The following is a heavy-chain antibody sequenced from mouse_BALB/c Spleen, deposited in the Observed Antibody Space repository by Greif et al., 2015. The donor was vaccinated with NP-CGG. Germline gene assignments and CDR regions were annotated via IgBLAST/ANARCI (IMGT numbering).Heavy chain of an antibody. Sequence: EVQLQQSGPELVKPGASVKISCKASGYSFTGYFMNWVMQSHGKSLEWIGRINPYNGDTFYNQKFKGKATLTVDKSSSTAHMELRSLASEDSAVYYCALITTVVRNYAMDYWGQGTSVTVSS. CDR2: INPYNGDT. D-gene: IGHD1-1*01. CDR1: GYSFTGYF. V-gene: IGHV1-20*02. J-gene: IGHJ4*01. CDR3: ALITTVVRNYAMDY.